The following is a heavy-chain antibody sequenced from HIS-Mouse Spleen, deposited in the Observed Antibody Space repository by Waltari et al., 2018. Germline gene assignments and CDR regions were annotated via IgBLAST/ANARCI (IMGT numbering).Heavy chain of an antibody. V-gene: IGHV4-34*01. CDR3: ARALIAAFDY. CDR1: GGSFSGYY. Sequence: QVQLQQWGAGLLKPSETLSLTCAVYGGSFSGYYWSWFRQPPGKGLGWIGEINHSGSNNYNPSLKRRVTVSVDTSKNQFSLRRSSVTAADTAVYYCARALIAAFDYWGQGTLVTVSS. CDR2: INHSGSN. J-gene: IGHJ4*02. D-gene: IGHD6-13*01.